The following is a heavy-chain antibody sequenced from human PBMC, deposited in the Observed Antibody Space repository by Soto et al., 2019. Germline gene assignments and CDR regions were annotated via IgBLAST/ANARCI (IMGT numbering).Heavy chain of an antibody. CDR3: AKGRGYSYGYRYYFDY. V-gene: IGHV3-23*01. CDR2: ISGSGGST. D-gene: IGHD5-18*01. J-gene: IGHJ4*02. CDR1: GFTFSSYA. Sequence: GRSLILSCAASGFTFSSYAMSWVRQAPGKGLEWVSAISGSGGSTYYADSVKCRFTISRDNSKNTLYLQMNSLRAEDTAVYYCAKGRGYSYGYRYYFDYWGQGTLVTVYS.